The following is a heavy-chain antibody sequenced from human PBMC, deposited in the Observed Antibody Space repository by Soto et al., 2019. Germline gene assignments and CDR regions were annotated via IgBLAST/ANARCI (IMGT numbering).Heavy chain of an antibody. Sequence: QVQLVQSGAEVKKPGASVKVSCKASGYTFTSFGISWVRQAPGQGLEWMGWISAYNGNTNYAQKLQGRVTMTTDTSTSTAYTELRSLRSDDTAVYYCARAITPSSGWSNWYFDLWGRGTLVTVSS. CDR1: GYTFTSFG. D-gene: IGHD6-19*01. CDR2: ISAYNGNT. CDR3: ARAITPSSGWSNWYFDL. J-gene: IGHJ2*01. V-gene: IGHV1-18*01.